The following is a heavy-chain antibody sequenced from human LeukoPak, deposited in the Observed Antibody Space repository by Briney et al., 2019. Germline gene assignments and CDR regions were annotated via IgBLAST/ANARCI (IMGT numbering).Heavy chain of an antibody. CDR3: TRGGRYTSYYWFY. J-gene: IGHJ4*02. CDR2: ITKDGAEK. Sequence: GGSLRLSCAASELAFGDFCMTGVRQGPGKGLEWVATITKDGAEKYYVDSVKGRFTISRDNAENSLYLHMSSLRVEDTAVYYCTRGGRYTSYYWFYWGQGTLVSVSS. CDR1: ELAFGDFC. D-gene: IGHD1-26*01. V-gene: IGHV3-7*01.